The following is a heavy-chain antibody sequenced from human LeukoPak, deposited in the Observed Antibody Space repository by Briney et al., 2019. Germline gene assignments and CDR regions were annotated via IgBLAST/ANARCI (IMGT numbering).Heavy chain of an antibody. CDR3: GRKCSSSWYIDY. CDR2: IWYDGSNY. J-gene: IGHJ4*02. CDR1: GFTFSSHG. Sequence: GGSLRLSCAASGFTFSSHGMHWVRQAPGKGLEWVAVIWYDGSNYYYADSVKGRFTISRDNSKNTVYLQMNSLRAEDTAVYYCGRKCSSSWYIDYWGQGTLVTVSS. D-gene: IGHD6-13*01. V-gene: IGHV3-33*01.